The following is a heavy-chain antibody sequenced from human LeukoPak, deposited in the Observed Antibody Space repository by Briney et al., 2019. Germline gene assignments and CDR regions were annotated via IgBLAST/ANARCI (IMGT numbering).Heavy chain of an antibody. CDR3: AREREWDQPSLAV. CDR1: IFTFSSFA. CDR2: ISYDGSNE. J-gene: IGHJ3*01. Sequence: SLRPSCAASIFTFSSFATHWVRPAPRKGLEWGALISYDGSNEYSADYVKRRFTISRYNSPNTLSLQMNSLRAGDTAVYYCAREREWDQPSLAVGGQGRMVTVS. V-gene: IGHV3-30-3*01. D-gene: IGHD1-26*01.